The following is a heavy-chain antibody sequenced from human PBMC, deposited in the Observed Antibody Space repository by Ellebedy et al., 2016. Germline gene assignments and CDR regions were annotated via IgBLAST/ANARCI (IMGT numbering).Heavy chain of an antibody. CDR3: VRNHL. CDR2: IKGDGSEK. CDR1: GFTFSRYW. Sequence: LSLTCAASGFTFSRYWMSWVRQAPGKGLEWVARIKGDGSEKYYVDSVKGRFTISRDNVKDSLYLQMNSLRAEDTAIYYCVRNHLWGQGTLVTVSS. J-gene: IGHJ4*02. V-gene: IGHV3-7*01.